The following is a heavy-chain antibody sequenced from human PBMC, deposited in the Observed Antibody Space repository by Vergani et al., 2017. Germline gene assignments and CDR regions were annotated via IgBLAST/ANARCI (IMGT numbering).Heavy chain of an antibody. J-gene: IGHJ3*02. Sequence: QVHLVQSGAEVKKPGSSVKVSCKASGGTFSSYAISWVRQAPGQGLEWMGGIIPIFGTANYAQKFQGRVTITADESTSTAYMELSSLRSEDTAVYYCAGDSSGYYTTRGAFDIWGQGTMVTVSS. CDR2: IIPIFGTA. CDR1: GGTFSSYA. V-gene: IGHV1-69*01. CDR3: AGDSSGYYTTRGAFDI. D-gene: IGHD3-22*01.